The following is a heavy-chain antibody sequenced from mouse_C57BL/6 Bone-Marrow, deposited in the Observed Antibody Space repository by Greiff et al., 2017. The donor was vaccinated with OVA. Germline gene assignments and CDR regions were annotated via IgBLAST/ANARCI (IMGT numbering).Heavy chain of an antibody. Sequence: QVQLKQPGAELVKPGASVKVSCKASGYTFTSYWMHWVKQRPGQGLEWIGRIHPSDSDTNYNQKFKGKATLTVDKSSSTAYMQLSSLTSEDSAVYYCAIPLYYYGSREYFDVWGTGTTVTVSS. D-gene: IGHD1-1*01. J-gene: IGHJ1*03. CDR3: AIPLYYYGSREYFDV. V-gene: IGHV1-74*01. CDR2: IHPSDSDT. CDR1: GYTFTSYW.